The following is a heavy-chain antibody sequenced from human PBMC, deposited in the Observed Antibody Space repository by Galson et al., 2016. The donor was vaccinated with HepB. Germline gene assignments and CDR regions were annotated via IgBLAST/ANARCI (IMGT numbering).Heavy chain of an antibody. J-gene: IGHJ4*02. CDR2: IDTDGNIT. CDR3: ARDRWIQPWSNLGY. CDR1: GFTFSRYR. V-gene: IGHV3-74*01. D-gene: IGHD5-18*01. Sequence: SLRLSCAASGFTFSRYRMHWVRQAPGKGLVWVSRIDTDGNITNYADSVKGRFTISRDNAKNTLYLQMNSLRAEDTAVYYCARDRWIQPWSNLGYWGQGTLVTVSS.